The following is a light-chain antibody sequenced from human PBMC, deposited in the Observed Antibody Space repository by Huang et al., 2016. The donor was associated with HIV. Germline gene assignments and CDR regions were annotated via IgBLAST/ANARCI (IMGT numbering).Light chain of an antibody. CDR2: GAA. J-gene: IGKJ1*01. Sequence: EIVLTQSPGTLSLSPGERATLSCRASQRVSSNFLAWYQQKPGQAPRLLIYGAASRATGIPERFSGSGSGTDFTLTISRLEPEDFAVYYCQQYGSSPRTFGQGTKVEIK. V-gene: IGKV3-20*01. CDR3: QQYGSSPRT. CDR1: QRVSSNF.